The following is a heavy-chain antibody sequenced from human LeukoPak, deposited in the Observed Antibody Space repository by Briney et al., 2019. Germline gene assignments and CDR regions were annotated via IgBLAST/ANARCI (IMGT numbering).Heavy chain of an antibody. CDR3: AKADSSGWYNLDY. Sequence: GGSLRLSCAASGFTFSSYAMSWVRQAPGKGLEWVSGISGSGGSTYYADSVKGRFTISRDNSKNTLYLQLNSLRAEDTAVYYCAKADSSGWYNLDYWGRGTLVTVSS. V-gene: IGHV3-23*01. D-gene: IGHD6-19*01. J-gene: IGHJ4*02. CDR2: ISGSGGST. CDR1: GFTFSSYA.